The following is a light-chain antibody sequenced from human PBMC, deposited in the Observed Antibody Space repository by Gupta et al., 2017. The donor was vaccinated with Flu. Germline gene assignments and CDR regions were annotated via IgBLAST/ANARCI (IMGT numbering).Light chain of an antibody. CDR3: QQDVPPLT. J-gene: IGKJ5*01. Sequence: EIVLTQSPGTLSLSPGERATLSCRASQSVTSRKLAWYQQRPGQAPRLLIYGASSRITGIPDRFSGSGSGTDFTLTSSGREPEDFAVYYGQQDVPPLTFGQGTRMEIK. V-gene: IGKV3-20*01. CDR2: GAS. CDR1: QSVTSRK.